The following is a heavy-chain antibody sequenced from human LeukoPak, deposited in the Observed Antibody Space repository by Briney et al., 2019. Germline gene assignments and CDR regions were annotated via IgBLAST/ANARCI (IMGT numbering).Heavy chain of an antibody. CDR3: ARVLSRAGNWFDP. J-gene: IGHJ5*02. D-gene: IGHD2-8*02. CDR2: IYYSGST. V-gene: IGHV4-59*01. Sequence: SETPSLTCTVSGDSISSYYWSWIRQPPGKGLEWIGYIYYSGSTNYNPSLKSRVTISVDTSRNQFSLKLRSVTAADTAVYYCARVLSRAGNWFDPWGQGTLVTVSS. CDR1: GDSISSYY.